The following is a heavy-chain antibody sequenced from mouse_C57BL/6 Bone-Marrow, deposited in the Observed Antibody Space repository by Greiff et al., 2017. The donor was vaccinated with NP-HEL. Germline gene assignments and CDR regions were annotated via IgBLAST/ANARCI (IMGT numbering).Heavy chain of an antibody. D-gene: IGHD1-1*01. Sequence: EVQLVESGGDLVKPGGSLKLSCAASGFTFSSYGMSWVRQTPDKRLEWVATISSGGSYTYYPDSVKGRFTISRDNAKNTLYLQMSSLKSEDTAMYYCARHRATVVAPWFDVWGTGTTVTVSS. CDR1: GFTFSSYG. CDR3: ARHRATVVAPWFDV. V-gene: IGHV5-6*01. J-gene: IGHJ1*03. CDR2: ISSGGSYT.